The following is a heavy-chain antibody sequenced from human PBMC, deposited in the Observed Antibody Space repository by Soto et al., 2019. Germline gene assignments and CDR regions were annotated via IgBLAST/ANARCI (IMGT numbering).Heavy chain of an antibody. D-gene: IGHD5-12*01. V-gene: IGHV3-11*04. J-gene: IGHJ4*02. CDR1: GFTFSDYY. CDR3: ARLYLAATITSLDY. Sequence: GGSLRLSCAASGFTFSDYYMSWIRQAPGKGLEWVSYISSSGSTIYYADSVKGRFTISRDNAENSLYLQMNSLRAEDTAVYYCARLYLAATITSLDYWGQGTLVTVSS. CDR2: ISSSGSTI.